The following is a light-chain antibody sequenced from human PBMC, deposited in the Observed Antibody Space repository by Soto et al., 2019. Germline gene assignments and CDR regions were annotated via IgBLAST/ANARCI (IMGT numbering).Light chain of an antibody. Sequence: EIVLTQSPGTLSMSPGEGATLSCRASQSVGGTFLAWYQQKGGQAPRLLIHGASNRATGIPDRFSGSGSGTDFTLTISRLKPEDFAVYYCQQYGGSPRTFGQGTKVDVK. CDR1: QSVGGTF. J-gene: IGKJ1*01. V-gene: IGKV3-20*01. CDR3: QQYGGSPRT. CDR2: GAS.